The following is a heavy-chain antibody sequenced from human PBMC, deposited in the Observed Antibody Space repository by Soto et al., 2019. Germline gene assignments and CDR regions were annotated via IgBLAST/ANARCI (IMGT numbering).Heavy chain of an antibody. D-gene: IGHD6-19*01. Sequence: QVQLVESGGGVVQPGRSLRLSCAASGLTFSSYGMQWVRQAPGKGLEWVAVIWYDGSKKYYADSVKGRFTISRDNSKNTLYLQINSLIAEDTAVYYCARDQEEWLARGGYLDYWGQGTLLTVSS. CDR3: ARDQEEWLARGGYLDY. CDR1: GLTFSSYG. V-gene: IGHV3-33*01. J-gene: IGHJ4*02. CDR2: IWYDGSKK.